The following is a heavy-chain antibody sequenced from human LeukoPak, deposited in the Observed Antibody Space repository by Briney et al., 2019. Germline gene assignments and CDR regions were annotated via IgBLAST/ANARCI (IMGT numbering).Heavy chain of an antibody. CDR3: ARDPGGGSPFDY. Sequence: PSETVSLTCTVSGGSINNYYWSWIRQPPGKGLEWIGYIYYSGSTNYNPSLKSRVTISVDTSKNQFSLKLSSVTAADTAVYYCARDPGGGSPFDYWGPGTLVTVSS. CDR1: GGSINNYY. D-gene: IGHD2-15*01. V-gene: IGHV4-59*01. J-gene: IGHJ4*02. CDR2: IYYSGST.